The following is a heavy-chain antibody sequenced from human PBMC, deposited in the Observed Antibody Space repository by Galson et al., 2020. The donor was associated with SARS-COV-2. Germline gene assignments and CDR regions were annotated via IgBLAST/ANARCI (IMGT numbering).Heavy chain of an antibody. D-gene: IGHD6-13*01. Sequence: GGSLRLSCAASGFTFSDYGIHWVRQAPGKGLEWVAVISYDGNNKYYAGSVRGRFSISRDNSKNTVFLQMNSLRGEDTAVYYCAKLRGRAATGTSREDYWGQGTLVTVSS. CDR2: ISYDGNNK. J-gene: IGHJ4*02. CDR3: AKLRGRAATGTSREDY. V-gene: IGHV3-30*18. CDR1: GFTFSDYG.